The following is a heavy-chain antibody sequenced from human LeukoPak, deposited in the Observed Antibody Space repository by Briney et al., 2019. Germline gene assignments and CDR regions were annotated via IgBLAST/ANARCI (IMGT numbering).Heavy chain of an antibody. D-gene: IGHD3-3*01. J-gene: IGHJ6*03. CDR2: IYSGGST. V-gene: IGHV3-66*02. CDR1: GFTVSSNY. Sequence: PGGSLRLSCAASGFTVSSNYMSWVRQAPGKGLEWVSVIYSGGSTYYADSVKGRFTISRDNSKSTLYLQMNSLRAEDTGVYYCARRLEGYMDVWGKGTTVTVSS. CDR3: ARRLEGYMDV.